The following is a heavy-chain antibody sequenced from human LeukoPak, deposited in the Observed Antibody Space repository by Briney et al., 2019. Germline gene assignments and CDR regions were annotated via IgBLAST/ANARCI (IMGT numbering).Heavy chain of an antibody. Sequence: ASVKVSCKASGYTFTGYCMHWVRQAPGQGLEWMGRINPNSGGTNYAQKFQGRVTMTRDTSISTAYMELSRLRSDDTAVYYCARSGYSGYDPWNDAFDIWGQGTMVTVSS. J-gene: IGHJ3*02. CDR1: GYTFTGYC. V-gene: IGHV1-2*06. D-gene: IGHD5-12*01. CDR3: ARSGYSGYDPWNDAFDI. CDR2: INPNSGGT.